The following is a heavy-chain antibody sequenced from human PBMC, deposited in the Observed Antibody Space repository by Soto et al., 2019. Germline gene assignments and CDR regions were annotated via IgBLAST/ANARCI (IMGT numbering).Heavy chain of an antibody. CDR1: GGSISSYY. D-gene: IGHD2-8*01. Sequence: LSLTCTVSGGSISSYYWSWIRQPPGKGLEWIGYIYYSGSTNYNPSLKSRVTISVDTSKNQFSLKLSSVTAADTAVYYCAREGLRWPKCMPQDYYFDYWGQGTLVTVSS. CDR3: AREGLRWPKCMPQDYYFDY. J-gene: IGHJ4*02. CDR2: IYYSGST. V-gene: IGHV4-59*01.